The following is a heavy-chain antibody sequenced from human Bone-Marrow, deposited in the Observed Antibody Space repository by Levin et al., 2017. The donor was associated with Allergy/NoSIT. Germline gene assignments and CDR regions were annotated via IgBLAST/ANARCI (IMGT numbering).Heavy chain of an antibody. D-gene: IGHD3-10*01. CDR2: IQSNGKT. V-gene: IGHV3-74*01. CDR1: GFTFSTYW. Sequence: GGSLRLSCAASGFTFSTYWMHWVRQAPGKGLVWVSRIQSNGKTNYADSVKGRFTISRDNAKNTLYPQMNSLTVEDTAVYYCARDRFYSDSGSNFSWFDPWGQGTLVTVSS. CDR3: ARDRFYSDSGSNFSWFDP. J-gene: IGHJ5*02.